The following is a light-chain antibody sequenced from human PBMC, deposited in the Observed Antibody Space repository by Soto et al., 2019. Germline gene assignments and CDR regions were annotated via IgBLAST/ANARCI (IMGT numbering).Light chain of an antibody. CDR1: TSDVGSYNL. CDR2: EVS. J-gene: IGLJ2*01. V-gene: IGLV2-23*02. Sequence: QSALTQPASVSGSRGQSITISCTGTTSDVGSYNLVSWYQQHPGKAPKLIIYEVSERPSGVSTRFSGSKSGNMASLTISGLQAEDEAEYYCCSYATPRQFGGGTKVTVL. CDR3: CSYATPRQ.